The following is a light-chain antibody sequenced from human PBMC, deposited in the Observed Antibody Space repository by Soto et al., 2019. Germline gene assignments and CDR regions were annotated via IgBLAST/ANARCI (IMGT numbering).Light chain of an antibody. V-gene: IGLV2-23*02. J-gene: IGLJ7*01. CDR3: CSYAGTSTHTV. CDR2: EVR. Sequence: QSALTQPASVSGSPGQSITISCTGTSSDVGSYNLVSWYQQPPGKAPKLMISEVRKRPSGISDRFSGSKSGSTASLTISGLQAEDEADYYCCSYAGTSTHTVFGGGTQLTVL. CDR1: SSDVGSYNL.